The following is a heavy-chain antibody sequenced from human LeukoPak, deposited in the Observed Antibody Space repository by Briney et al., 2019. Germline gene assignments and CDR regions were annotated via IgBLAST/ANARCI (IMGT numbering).Heavy chain of an antibody. J-gene: IGHJ5*02. D-gene: IGHD3-10*01. CDR2: IYYSVTT. V-gene: IGHV4-39*01. Sequence: SETLSLTCTVSGDSISSSSYYWGWIRQPPGKGLDWIWNIYYSVTTFYNPSLKSRVPISIYTSKNQFSLKLSSVTAADAAVYYCARRRGITPNWFDPWGQGTLVTVSS. CDR1: GDSISSSSYY. CDR3: ARRRGITPNWFDP.